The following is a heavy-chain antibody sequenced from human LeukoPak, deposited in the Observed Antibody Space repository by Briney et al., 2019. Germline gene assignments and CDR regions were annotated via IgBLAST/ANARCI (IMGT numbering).Heavy chain of an antibody. D-gene: IGHD2-15*01. Sequence: GGSLRLSCAASGFTFCSYGMSWVRQAPGKGLEWVSAISGSGGSPYYADSVKGRFTISRDNSKNPLYLQMNSLRAEDTAVYYCAKDCSGGSCYSSWGQGTLVTVSS. CDR1: GFTFCSYG. J-gene: IGHJ4*02. CDR2: ISGSGGSP. V-gene: IGHV3-23*01. CDR3: AKDCSGGSCYSS.